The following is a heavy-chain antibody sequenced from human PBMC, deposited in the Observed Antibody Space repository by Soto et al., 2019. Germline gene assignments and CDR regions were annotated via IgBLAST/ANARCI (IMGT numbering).Heavy chain of an antibody. CDR3: ARVMCSGIREIGYCSSTSFPPLNYFDY. CDR2: ISAYNGNT. V-gene: IGHV1-18*01. D-gene: IGHD2-2*01. J-gene: IGHJ4*02. CDR1: GYTFTSYG. Sequence: ASVKVSCKASGYTFTSYGISWVRQAPGQGLEWMGWISAYNGNTNYAQKLQGRVTMTTDTSTSTAYMELRSLRSDDTAVYYCARVMCSGIREIGYCSSTSFPPLNYFDYWGQGTLVTVSS.